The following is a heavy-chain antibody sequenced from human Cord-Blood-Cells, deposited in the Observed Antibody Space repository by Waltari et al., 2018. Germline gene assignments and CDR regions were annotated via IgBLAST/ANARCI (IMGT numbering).Heavy chain of an antibody. J-gene: IGHJ4*02. CDR3: AREPRKWELDY. CDR2: ISSSSSYI. D-gene: IGHD1-26*01. CDR1: GFTFTRYS. V-gene: IGHV3-21*01. Sequence: EVQLVESGGGLVKPGGSLTLSRDASGFTFTRYSMNWVRQAPGKGLEWVSSISSSSSYIYYADSVKGRFTISRDNAKNSLYLQMNSRRAEDTAVYYCAREPRKWELDYWGQGTLVTVSS.